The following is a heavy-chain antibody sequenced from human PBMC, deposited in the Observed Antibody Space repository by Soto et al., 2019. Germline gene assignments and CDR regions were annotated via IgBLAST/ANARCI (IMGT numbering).Heavy chain of an antibody. Sequence: SETLSLTCTVSGGSISSSSYYWGWIRQPPGKGLEWIGSIYYSGSTYYNPSLKSRVTISVDTSKNQFSLKLSPVTAADTAVYYCARHPDTDYDFWSGYFVQKNHAFDIWGQGTMVTVSS. D-gene: IGHD3-3*01. J-gene: IGHJ3*02. CDR1: GGSISSSSYY. V-gene: IGHV4-39*01. CDR3: ARHPDTDYDFWSGYFVQKNHAFDI. CDR2: IYYSGST.